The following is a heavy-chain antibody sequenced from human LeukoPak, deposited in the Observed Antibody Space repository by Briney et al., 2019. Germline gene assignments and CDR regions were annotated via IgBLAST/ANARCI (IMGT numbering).Heavy chain of an antibody. V-gene: IGHV3-21*01. CDR2: ISSSSSYI. D-gene: IGHD3-22*01. J-gene: IGHJ6*03. CDR1: GFTFSGYS. Sequence: GGSLRLSCAASGFTFSGYSMNWVRQAPGKGLEWVSSISSSSSYIYYADSVKGRFTISRDNAKNSLYLQMNSLRAEDTAVYYCARGPWDSSGYYYAYYYYMDVWGKGTTVTVSS. CDR3: ARGPWDSSGYYYAYYYYMDV.